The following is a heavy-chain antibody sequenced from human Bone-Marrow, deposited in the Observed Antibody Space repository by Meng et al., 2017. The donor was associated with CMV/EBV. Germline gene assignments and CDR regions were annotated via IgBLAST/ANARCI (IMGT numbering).Heavy chain of an antibody. D-gene: IGHD2-21*01. CDR3: AKDMRESTVVGSVGMLWTGYNGMDV. CDR1: GFTFDDYA. J-gene: IGHJ6*02. CDR2: ISWNSGSI. V-gene: IGHV3-9*01. Sequence: GGSLRLSCAASGFTFDDYAMHWVRQAPGKGLEWVSGISWNSGSIGYADSVKGRFTISRDNAKNSLYLQMNSLRAEDTALYYCAKDMRESTVVGSVGMLWTGYNGMDVWGQGTTVTVSS.